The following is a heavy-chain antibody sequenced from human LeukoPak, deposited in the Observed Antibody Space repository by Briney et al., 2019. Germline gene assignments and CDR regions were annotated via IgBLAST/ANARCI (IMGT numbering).Heavy chain of an antibody. V-gene: IGHV3-30-3*01. Sequence: GGSLRLSCAASGFTFSSYAMHWVRQAPGKGLEWVAVISYDGSNKYYADSVKGRFTISRDNSKNTLYLQMNSLRAEDTAVYYCAREGVLAAIGLGYYYGMDVWGQGTTVTVSS. CDR2: ISYDGSNK. CDR1: GFTFSSYA. CDR3: AREGVLAAIGLGYYYGMDV. D-gene: IGHD2-2*02. J-gene: IGHJ6*02.